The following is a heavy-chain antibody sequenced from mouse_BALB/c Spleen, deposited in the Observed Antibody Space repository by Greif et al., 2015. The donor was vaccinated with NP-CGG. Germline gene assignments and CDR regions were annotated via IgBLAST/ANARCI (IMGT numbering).Heavy chain of an antibody. J-gene: IGHJ4*01. CDR3: ARWGYDAHYYAMDY. V-gene: IGHV3-8*02. Sequence: DVKLQESGPSLVKPSQTLSLTCSVTGDSITSGYWNWIRKFPGNKLEYMGYISYSGNTYYNPSLKSRISITRDTSKNQYYLQLNSVTTEDTATYYCARWGYDAHYYAMDYWGQGTSVTVSS. CDR2: ISYSGNT. D-gene: IGHD2-2*01. CDR1: GDSITSGY.